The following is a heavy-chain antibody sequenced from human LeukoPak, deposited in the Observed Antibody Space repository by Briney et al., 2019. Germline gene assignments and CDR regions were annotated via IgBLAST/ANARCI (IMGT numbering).Heavy chain of an antibody. CDR1: GFTFSSYG. J-gene: IGHJ6*02. CDR3: AREAVMPVAPVKIGTSDRPLYEYYGLDV. Sequence: QPGRSLRLSCAASGFTFSSYGMHWVRQAPGKGLEWVAVISYDGSNKYYADSVKGRFTISRDNSKNTLYLQMNSLRADDTAVYYCAREAVMPVAPVKIGTSDRPLYEYYGLDVWGQGTTVTVS. CDR2: ISYDGSNK. D-gene: IGHD1/OR15-1a*01. V-gene: IGHV3-30*03.